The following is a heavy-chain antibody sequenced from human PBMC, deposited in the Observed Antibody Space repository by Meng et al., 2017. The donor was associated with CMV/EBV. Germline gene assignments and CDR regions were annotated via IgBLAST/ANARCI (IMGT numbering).Heavy chain of an antibody. CDR2: IYYSGST. CDR1: GGSASSGSYY. D-gene: IGHD2-15*01. V-gene: IGHV4-61*01. J-gene: IGHJ6*02. Sequence: SETLSPTCTLSGGSASSGSYYWGWIRQPPGKGVEWIGYIYYSGSTNYNPSLKSRVTISVDTSKNQFSLKLSSVTAADTGVYYCARGYCSGGSCYRGYYYGMDVWGQGTTVTVSS. CDR3: ARGYCSGGSCYRGYYYGMDV.